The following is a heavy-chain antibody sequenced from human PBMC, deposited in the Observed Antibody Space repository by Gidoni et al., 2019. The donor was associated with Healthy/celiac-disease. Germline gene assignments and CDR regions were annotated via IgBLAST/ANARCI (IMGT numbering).Heavy chain of an antibody. CDR3: ARENGVEMATIFPGEYYYYGMDV. V-gene: IGHV1-18*01. J-gene: IGHJ6*02. CDR1: GYTFTSYG. D-gene: IGHD2-8*01. CDR2: ISAYNGNT. Sequence: GYTFTSYGISWVRQAPGQGLEWMGWISAYNGNTNYAQKLQGRVTMTTDTSTSTAYMELRSLRSDDTAVYYCARENGVEMATIFPGEYYYYGMDVWGQGTTVTVSS.